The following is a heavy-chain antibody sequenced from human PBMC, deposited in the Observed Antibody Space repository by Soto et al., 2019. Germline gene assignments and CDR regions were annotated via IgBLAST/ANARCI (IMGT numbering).Heavy chain of an antibody. J-gene: IGHJ5*02. Sequence: QVQLQESGPGLVKPSQTLSLTCTVSGGSISSGDYYWSWIRQHPGKGLEWIGYIYYSGSTYYNPSLKTRATISVDPSKNQFSRKLSSVTAAHTAVYYCARWWSGSRQGFDPWGQGTLVTVSS. V-gene: IGHV4-31*03. CDR3: ARWWSGSRQGFDP. D-gene: IGHD3-3*01. CDR1: GGSISSGDYY. CDR2: IYYSGST.